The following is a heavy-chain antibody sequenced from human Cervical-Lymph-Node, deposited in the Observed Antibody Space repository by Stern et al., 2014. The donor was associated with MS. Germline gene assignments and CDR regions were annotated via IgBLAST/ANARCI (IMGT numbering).Heavy chain of an antibody. CDR2: IIPAFYQV. CDR1: GGTFSSYT. Sequence: QVQLVQSGSEVKQPGSSVKVSCKASGGTFSSYTFSWVRQAPGQGLEWMGRIIPAFYQVNMAQSFHDRLSITADKSTSIVYMELISLRPEDTAIYYCATDGEQTLGLADDWGQGTLVTVAS. D-gene: IGHD3-16*01. CDR3: ATDGEQTLGLADD. V-gene: IGHV1-69*04. J-gene: IGHJ4*02.